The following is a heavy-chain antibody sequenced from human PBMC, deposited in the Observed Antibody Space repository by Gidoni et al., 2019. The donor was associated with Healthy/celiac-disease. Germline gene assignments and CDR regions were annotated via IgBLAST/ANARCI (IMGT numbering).Heavy chain of an antibody. Sequence: EVQRVESGGGLVKPGGALRLSCAASGVTFSNAWMSWVRKAQGKGLECVVRIKSKTDGGTTDYAAPVKCRFTISRDDSKNTLYLQMNSLKTEDTAVYYCTTDGAELSLYSTGYWGQGTLVTVSS. J-gene: IGHJ4*02. CDR2: IKSKTDGGTT. D-gene: IGHD3-16*02. CDR3: TTDGAELSLYSTGY. CDR1: GVTFSNAW. V-gene: IGHV3-15*01.